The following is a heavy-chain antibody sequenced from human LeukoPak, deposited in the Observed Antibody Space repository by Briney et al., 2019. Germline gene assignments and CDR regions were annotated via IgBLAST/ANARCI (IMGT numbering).Heavy chain of an antibody. V-gene: IGHV3-7*01. CDR3: AREYDSSWPS. D-gene: IGHD3-22*01. Sequence: GGSLRLSCAASGFTFNSYWMSWVRQAPGKGLEWVANIKQDGSGENYVDSVKGRFTISRDNAKNSLYLQMNSLRVEDTAMYYCAREYDSSWPSWGQGTLVTVSS. J-gene: IGHJ5*02. CDR1: GFTFNSYW. CDR2: IKQDGSGE.